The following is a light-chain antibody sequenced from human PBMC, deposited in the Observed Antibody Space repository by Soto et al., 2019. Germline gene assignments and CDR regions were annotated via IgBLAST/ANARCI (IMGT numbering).Light chain of an antibody. CDR1: QSVSSNY. V-gene: IGKV3-20*01. CDR2: AAS. CDR3: QQLNSYPRT. Sequence: EIVLTQSPGTLYLSPGERATLSCRASQSVSSNYLAWYQQKRGQAPRLLIYAASARATGIPDRFSGSGSGTDFTLTISRLEPEDFATYYCQQLNSYPRTFGPGTKVDIK. J-gene: IGKJ3*01.